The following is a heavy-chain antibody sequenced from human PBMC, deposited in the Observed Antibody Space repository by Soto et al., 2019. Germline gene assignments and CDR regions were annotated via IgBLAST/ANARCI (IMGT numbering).Heavy chain of an antibody. Sequence: QVQLQESGPGLVKPSETLSLTCTVSGGSLSSGYYWSWIRQHPGKGLEWIGYIYYRGSTDYNPSLKSRIAMSVDTSKNQFSLELTSVTAADTAFYYCARHLAVAGSWFDPWGQGTLVTVSS. CDR1: GGSLSSGYY. D-gene: IGHD6-19*01. J-gene: IGHJ5*02. CDR2: IYYRGST. CDR3: ARHLAVAGSWFDP. V-gene: IGHV4-31*03.